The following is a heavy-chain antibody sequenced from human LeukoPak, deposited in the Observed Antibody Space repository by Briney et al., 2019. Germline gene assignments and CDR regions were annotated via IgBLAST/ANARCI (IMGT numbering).Heavy chain of an antibody. J-gene: IGHJ3*02. V-gene: IGHV3-20*01. CDR1: GFTFDNYG. CDR2: INWNGGST. Sequence: GGSLRLSCAASGFTFDNYGMSWVRQAPGKGLEWVSAINWNGGSTGYADSVRGRFTISRDNAKNSLYPQVNSLRAEDTALYHCARARAGTTFGGAFDIWGQGTMVTVSS. CDR3: ARARAGTTFGGAFDI. D-gene: IGHD3-16*01.